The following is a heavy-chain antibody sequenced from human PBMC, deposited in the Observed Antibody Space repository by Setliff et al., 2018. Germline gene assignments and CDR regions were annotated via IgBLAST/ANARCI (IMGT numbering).Heavy chain of an antibody. CDR1: GYTFGAHY. CDR2: INPNSGGT. D-gene: IGHD2-2*01. Sequence: ASVKVSCKASGYTFGAHYIHWVRQAPGQGLEWMGWINPNSGGTNYAQKFQGRVTMTRDTSISTAYMELSRLRSDDTAVYYCARDRGPSGYCSSTSCRGGYYYYYMDVWGKGTTVTVSS. CDR3: ARDRGPSGYCSSTSCRGGYYYYYMDV. J-gene: IGHJ6*03. V-gene: IGHV1-2*02.